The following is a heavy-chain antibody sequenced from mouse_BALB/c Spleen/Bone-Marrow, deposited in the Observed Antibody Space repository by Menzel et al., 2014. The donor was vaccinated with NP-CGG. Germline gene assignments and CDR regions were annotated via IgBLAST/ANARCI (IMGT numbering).Heavy chain of an antibody. CDR3: ARHARNGYYYFDY. V-gene: IGHV2-6-1*01. CDR1: GFSLTSNG. D-gene: IGHD2-3*01. CDR2: IWSDGST. Sequence: VMLVESGPGLVAPSQSLSTTCTISGFSLTSNGVHWVRQPPGKGLEWLVVIWSDGSTTYNSALKSRLSISKDNSKSQVFLKMNSLQTDDTAMYYCARHARNGYYYFDYWGQGTTLTVSS. J-gene: IGHJ2*01.